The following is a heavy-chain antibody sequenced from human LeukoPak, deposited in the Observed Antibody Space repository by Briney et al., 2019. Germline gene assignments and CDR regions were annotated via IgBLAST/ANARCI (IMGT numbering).Heavy chain of an antibody. D-gene: IGHD3-22*01. V-gene: IGHV1-2*02. CDR2: INPKSGGT. J-gene: IGHJ4*02. Sequence: ASVKVSCKASGYTFTDYYMHWVRQAPGQGLEWMGWINPKSGGTNYAQKFQGRVTMTRDTSISTAYMELSRLRSDDTAVYYCARSAQSTYYYDSSGYYFFFDYWGQGTLVTVSS. CDR1: GYTFTDYY. CDR3: ARSAQSTYYYDSSGYYFFFDY.